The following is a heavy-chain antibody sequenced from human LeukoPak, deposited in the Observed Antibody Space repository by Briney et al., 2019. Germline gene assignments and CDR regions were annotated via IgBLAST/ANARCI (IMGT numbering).Heavy chain of an antibody. V-gene: IGHV4-31*03. CDR3: ARAGITIFGVAKGAFDI. D-gene: IGHD3-3*01. CDR2: IYYSGST. J-gene: IGHJ3*02. CDR1: GGSISSGGYY. Sequence: PSETLSLTRTVSGGSISSGGYYWSWIRQHPGKGLEWIGYIYYSGSTYYNPSLKSRVTISVDTSKNQFSLKLSSVTAADTAVYYCARAGITIFGVAKGAFDIWGQGTMVTVSS.